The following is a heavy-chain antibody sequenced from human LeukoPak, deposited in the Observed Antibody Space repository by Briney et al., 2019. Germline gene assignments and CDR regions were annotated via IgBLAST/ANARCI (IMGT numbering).Heavy chain of an antibody. CDR1: GFTFGSYA. CDR2: ISGSGGIT. D-gene: IGHD1-26*01. V-gene: IGHV3-23*01. Sequence: VGSLRLSCAAFGFTFGSYAMSWVRQAPGKGLEWVSAISGSGGITSYADSVKGRFTISRDNSKNTLYLQMNSLRAEDTAVYYCAKGDTTWELPHDYWGQGTLVTVSS. J-gene: IGHJ4*02. CDR3: AKGDTTWELPHDY.